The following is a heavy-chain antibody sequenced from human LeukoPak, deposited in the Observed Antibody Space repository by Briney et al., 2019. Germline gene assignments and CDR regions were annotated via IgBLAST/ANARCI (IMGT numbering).Heavy chain of an antibody. CDR3: AREATYYYDSSGSYWYFDL. CDR1: GFTFSSYW. J-gene: IGHJ2*01. Sequence: GGSLRLSCAASGFTFSSYWMSWVRQAPGKGLEWVANIKQDGSEKYYVDSVKGRFTISRDNAKNSLYLQMNSLRAEDTAVYYCAREATYYYDSSGSYWYFDLWGRGTLVTVSS. CDR2: IKQDGSEK. V-gene: IGHV3-7*01. D-gene: IGHD3-22*01.